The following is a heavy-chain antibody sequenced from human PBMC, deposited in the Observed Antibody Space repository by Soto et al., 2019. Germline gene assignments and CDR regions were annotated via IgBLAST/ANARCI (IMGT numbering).Heavy chain of an antibody. CDR2: INHSGIT. CDR1: NGSLSGYY. V-gene: IGHV4-34*01. J-gene: IGHJ5*02. Sequence: SETLSLTCAVYNGSLSGYYWTWIRQSPGKGLEWIGGINHSGITNYNPSLESRVTISVDTSKDQFSLKLSSVTAADTALYYCARMRSIVLMVFAMEGNWFDPWGQGTLVTVSS. CDR3: ARMRSIVLMVFAMEGNWFDP. D-gene: IGHD2-8*01.